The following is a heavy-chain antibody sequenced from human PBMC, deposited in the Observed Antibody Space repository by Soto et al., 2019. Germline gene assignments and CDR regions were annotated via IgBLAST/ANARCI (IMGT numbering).Heavy chain of an antibody. D-gene: IGHD3-22*01. J-gene: IGHJ4*02. CDR1: GFTFSSYT. CDR2: ISYDGGDK. V-gene: IGHV3-30-3*01. CDR3: AREYSLAVVAPGS. Sequence: QVQLVESGGGVVQPGRSLRLSCAASGFTFSSYTMHWVRQTPGRGLEWVADISYDGGDKYYADSVKGRFTISRDNSKNTLYLQMNSLRAEDTSVYYCAREYSLAVVAPGSWGQGILVTVSS.